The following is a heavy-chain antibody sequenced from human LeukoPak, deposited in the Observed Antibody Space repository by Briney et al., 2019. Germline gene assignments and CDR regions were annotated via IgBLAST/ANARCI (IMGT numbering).Heavy chain of an antibody. Sequence: GALVKVSCKASGYTFTSYDINWVRQATGQGLEWMGWMNPNSGNTGYAQKFQGRVTITRNTSISTAYMELSSLRSEDTAVYYCARGSSTDAYYYYYMDVWGKGTTVTVSS. CDR3: ARGSSTDAYYYYYMDV. J-gene: IGHJ6*03. D-gene: IGHD5/OR15-5a*01. V-gene: IGHV1-8*03. CDR1: GYTFTSYD. CDR2: MNPNSGNT.